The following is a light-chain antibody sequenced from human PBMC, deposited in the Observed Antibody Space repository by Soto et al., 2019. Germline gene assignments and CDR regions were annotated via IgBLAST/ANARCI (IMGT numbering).Light chain of an antibody. CDR3: QQRSNWIT. Sequence: EVVLTQSPATLSLSPGERATLSCRASQSVDNYLAWYQQQPGQAPRLLIYDASNRATGIPARFSGSGSGTDFTLTISSLGPEDFAVYYCQQRSNWITFGQGTRLEIE. CDR1: QSVDNY. J-gene: IGKJ5*01. CDR2: DAS. V-gene: IGKV3-11*01.